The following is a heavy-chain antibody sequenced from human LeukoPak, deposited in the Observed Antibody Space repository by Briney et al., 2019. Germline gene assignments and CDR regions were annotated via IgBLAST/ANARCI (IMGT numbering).Heavy chain of an antibody. CDR3: ARGYCSGDCFTLFDY. J-gene: IGHJ4*02. D-gene: IGHD2-21*02. CDR1: GFTFTSSA. CDR2: IVVGSGNT. Sequence: ASVKVSCKASGFTFTSSAMQWVRQARGQRLEWIGWIVVGSGNTNYAQKFQERVTITRDMSTSTAYMELSSLRSDDTAVYYCARGYCSGDCFTLFDYWGQGTLVTVSS. V-gene: IGHV1-58*02.